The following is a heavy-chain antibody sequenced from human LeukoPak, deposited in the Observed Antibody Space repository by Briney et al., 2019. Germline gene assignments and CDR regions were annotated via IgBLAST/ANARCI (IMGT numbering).Heavy chain of an antibody. J-gene: IGHJ6*03. D-gene: IGHD1-26*01. CDR1: VGTLSSYA. V-gene: IGHV1-69*05. Sequence: VASVKVSCKASVGTLSSYAISWVRPAPGQGLEWMGRIIPIFGTANYAQRFQGRVTITTDESTSTAYMELSSLRSEDTAVYYCAGGRHDYYYYMDVWGKGTTVTVSS. CDR3: AGGRHDYYYYMDV. CDR2: IIPIFGTA.